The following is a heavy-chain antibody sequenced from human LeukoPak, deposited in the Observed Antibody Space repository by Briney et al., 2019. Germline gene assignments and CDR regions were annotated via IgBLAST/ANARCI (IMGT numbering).Heavy chain of an antibody. CDR2: IYYSGST. CDR1: GGSISSYY. Sequence: PSETLSLTCTVSGGSISSYYWSWIRQPPGKGLEWIGYIYYSGSTNYNPSLKSRVTISVDTSKSQFSLKLSSVTAADTAVYYCARLRKSNCDGDNCYPDYWGQGTQDTVSS. J-gene: IGHJ4*02. V-gene: IGHV4-59*08. CDR3: ARLRKSNCDGDNCYPDY. D-gene: IGHD2-21*01.